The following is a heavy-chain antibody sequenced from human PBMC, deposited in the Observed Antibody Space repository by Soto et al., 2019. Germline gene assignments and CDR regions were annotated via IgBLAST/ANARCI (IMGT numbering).Heavy chain of an antibody. CDR3: ARDLAWAFDS. CDR2: IGGSGGSI. V-gene: IGHV3-48*02. J-gene: IGHJ4*02. D-gene: IGHD1-26*01. Sequence: PGGSLRLSCAASGFTFSTFSMNWVRRAPGKGLEWLSYIGGSGGSISYADSVKGRFTISRDNGKNTLCLQMSSLRDEDTAVYYCARDLAWAFDSWGQGALVTVSS. CDR1: GFTFSTFS.